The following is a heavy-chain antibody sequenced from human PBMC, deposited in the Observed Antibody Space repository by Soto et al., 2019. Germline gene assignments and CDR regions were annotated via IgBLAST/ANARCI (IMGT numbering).Heavy chain of an antibody. CDR3: ARNSGNFDY. Sequence: PSETLSLTCTVSGGSIRSYYWIWIRQPPGKGLEWIGYIYYSGSTNYNPSLKSRVTISVDTSKNQFSLKLSSVTAADTAVYYCARNSGNFDYWGQGTLVTVS. CDR1: GGSIRSYY. J-gene: IGHJ4*02. D-gene: IGHD1-26*01. CDR2: IYYSGST. V-gene: IGHV4-59*01.